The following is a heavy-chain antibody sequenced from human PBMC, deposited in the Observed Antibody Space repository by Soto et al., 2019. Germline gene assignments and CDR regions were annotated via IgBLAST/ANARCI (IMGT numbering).Heavy chain of an antibody. CDR2: TNVDGGRT. CDR1: GFTFTSYW. J-gene: IGHJ4*02. CDR3: GREGWRAMDY. V-gene: IGHV3-74*01. Sequence: EVQLVESGGGSIQPGGSLRLSCVASGFTFTSYWMHWVRQAPGEGLVWVARTNVDGGRTSYGDSVKGRFTISRDNAKKTLYLQMNGLRAEDTAVSYCGREGWRAMDYWGQGSLITVSA.